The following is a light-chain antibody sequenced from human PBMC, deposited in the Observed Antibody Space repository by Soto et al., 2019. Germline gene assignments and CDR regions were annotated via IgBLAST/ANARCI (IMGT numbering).Light chain of an antibody. CDR3: QQYNDWFSIT. CDR2: GAT. Sequence: EIVLTQSPATLSLSPGERATLSCRASQYITIYLAWYQQKPGQAPRLLIYGATTRATGFPARFSGSGSGTEFTLTISSLQSEDFGVYYCQQYNDWFSITFGQGTRLEIK. CDR1: QYITIY. J-gene: IGKJ5*01. V-gene: IGKV3-15*01.